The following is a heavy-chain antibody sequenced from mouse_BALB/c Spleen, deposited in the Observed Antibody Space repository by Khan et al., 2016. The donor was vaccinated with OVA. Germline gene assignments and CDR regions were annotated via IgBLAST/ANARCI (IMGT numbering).Heavy chain of an antibody. CDR2: IRSGGNT. J-gene: IGHJ3*01. D-gene: IGHD2-14*01. V-gene: IGHV2-2*01. Sequence: QVQLKESGPGLVQPSPRLSITCTVSGFSLNTYGIHWIRQSQGQGLEWLGVIRSGGNTDYNGAFISRLNITKDNSKSQVVFKTHCLQADCTAIYYCARSSYMYDFTYWGQGTLVTVSA. CDR3: ARSSYMYDFTY. CDR1: GFSLNTYG.